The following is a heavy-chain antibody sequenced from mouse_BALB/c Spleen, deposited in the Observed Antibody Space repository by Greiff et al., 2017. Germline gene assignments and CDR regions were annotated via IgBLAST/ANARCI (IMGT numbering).Heavy chain of an antibody. CDR3: ARDQDYGNYVDAMDY. V-gene: IGHV2-9*02. J-gene: IGHJ4*01. D-gene: IGHD2-1*01. CDR1: GFSLTSYG. Sequence: VQLQESGPGLVAPSQSLSITCTVSGFSLTSYGVHWVRQPPGKGLEWLGVIWAGGSSNYNSAIMSRLSISKDNSKSQVFLKMNSLQTDDTAMYYCARDQDYGNYVDAMDYWGQGTSVTVSS. CDR2: IWAGGSS.